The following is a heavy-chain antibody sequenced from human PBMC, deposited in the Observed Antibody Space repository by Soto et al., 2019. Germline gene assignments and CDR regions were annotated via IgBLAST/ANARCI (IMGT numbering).Heavy chain of an antibody. V-gene: IGHV5-51*01. CDR2: IYPGDSDT. Sequence: PGESLKISCQGSGYSFTNYWVGWVRQMPGKGLEWMGIIYPGDSDTRYSPSFQGQVTISADKSISTAYLQWSSLKASDTAMYYCARGSIYTPYGMDVWGQGTTVTVSS. CDR3: ARGSIYTPYGMDV. CDR1: GYSFTNYW. J-gene: IGHJ6*02. D-gene: IGHD3-10*01.